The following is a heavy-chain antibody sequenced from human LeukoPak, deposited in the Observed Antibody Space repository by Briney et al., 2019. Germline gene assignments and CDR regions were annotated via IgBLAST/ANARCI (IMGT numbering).Heavy chain of an antibody. CDR3: ARDHVTMVRGVTHNWFDP. CDR1: GFTFSSYS. V-gene: IGHV3-21*01. CDR2: ISSSSSYI. J-gene: IGHJ5*02. D-gene: IGHD3-10*01. Sequence: PGGSLRLSCAASGFTFSSYSMNWVRQAPGKGLEWVSSISSSSSYIYYADSVKGRFTISRDNSKNTLYLQMNSLRAEDTAVYYCARDHVTMVRGVTHNWFDPWGQGTLVTVSS.